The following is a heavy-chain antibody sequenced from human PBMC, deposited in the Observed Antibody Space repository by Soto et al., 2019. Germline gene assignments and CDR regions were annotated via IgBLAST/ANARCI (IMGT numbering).Heavy chain of an antibody. CDR1: GYASLSYA. Sequence: QVQLVQSGPEMMQPGASVKVSCKASGYASLSYAMHWVRQVHGPVYEWLGWINAGVDGTMYSERFHVRVRTTRDTAANTVYMELNALTSEVTAVYYCAREVPGVTSFDYWGQGTLVIVSS. J-gene: IGHJ4*02. V-gene: IGHV1-3*01. CDR3: AREVPGVTSFDY. D-gene: IGHD3-10*01. CDR2: INAGVDGT.